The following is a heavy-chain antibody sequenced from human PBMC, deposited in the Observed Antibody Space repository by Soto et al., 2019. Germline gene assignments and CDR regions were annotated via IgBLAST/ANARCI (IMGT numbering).Heavy chain of an antibody. Sequence: QVQLVQSGAEVKKPGSSVKVSCKASGGTFSSYTISWVRQAPGQGLEWMGRIIPILGIANYAQKFQGRVTITADKSTSTAYMELSSLRSEDTAVYYCARGPLTIPWGDIYYYYGMDVWGQGTTVTVSS. D-gene: IGHD3-9*01. CDR3: ARGPLTIPWGDIYYYYGMDV. V-gene: IGHV1-69*02. J-gene: IGHJ6*02. CDR1: GGTFSSYT. CDR2: IIPILGIA.